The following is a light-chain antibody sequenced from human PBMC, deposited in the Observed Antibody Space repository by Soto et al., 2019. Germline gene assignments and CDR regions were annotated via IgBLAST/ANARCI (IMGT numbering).Light chain of an antibody. V-gene: IGKV3-15*01. J-gene: IGKJ1*01. Sequence: EIVLTQSPATLSLSPGERATLSCRASQSVSSYLAWYQQKPGQAPRLLIYSASTRATGIPARFSGSGSGTEFTLTISSLQSEDFAVYYCHQYNHWVTWTFGQGTKVDNK. CDR3: HQYNHWVTWT. CDR1: QSVSSY. CDR2: SAS.